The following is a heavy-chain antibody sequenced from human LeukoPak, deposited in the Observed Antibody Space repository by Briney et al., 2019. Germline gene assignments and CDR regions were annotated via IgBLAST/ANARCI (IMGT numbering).Heavy chain of an antibody. CDR3: ASAQSATLSYYFDL. J-gene: IGHJ5*02. CDR1: GFTFSAYI. Sequence: PGGSLRLSCAASGFTFSAYIIQWVRQAPGKGLEWVALTWSDGSDKFYADSVKGRFVISRDNSKNTLYLQMNSLRAEDSAVYFCASAQSATLSYYFDLWGQGTLVTVSS. D-gene: IGHD3-22*01. V-gene: IGHV3-33*01. CDR2: TWSDGSDK.